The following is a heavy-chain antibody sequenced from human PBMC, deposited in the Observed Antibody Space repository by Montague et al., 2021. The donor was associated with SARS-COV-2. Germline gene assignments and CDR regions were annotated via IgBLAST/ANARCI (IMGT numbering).Heavy chain of an antibody. J-gene: IGHJ1*01. V-gene: IGHV4-34*01. Sequence: SETLSLTCAVYGASFSGYYWSWIRQRPGTGLERIGEINHSGSTNSNPSPSSRVTISRDTSKSKFSLKLSSVTAAATAVYYCARGPSSRYYYGSGIYKYFEYWGQGTLVTVSS. CDR2: INHSGST. CDR1: GASFSGYY. CDR3: ARGPSSRYYYGSGIYKYFEY. D-gene: IGHD3-10*01.